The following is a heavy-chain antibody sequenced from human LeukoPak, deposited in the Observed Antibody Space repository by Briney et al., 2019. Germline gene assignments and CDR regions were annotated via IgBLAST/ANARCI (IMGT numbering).Heavy chain of an antibody. J-gene: IGHJ4*02. CDR3: ARTMVRGVPIAKVFNY. Sequence: GASVKVSCKASGYTLTGYYMHWVRQAPGQGLEWMGWINPNSGGTNYAQKFQGRVTMTRDTSISTAYMELSRLRSDDTAVYYCARTMVRGVPIAKVFNYWGQGTLVTVSS. CDR1: GYTLTGYY. V-gene: IGHV1-2*02. CDR2: INPNSGGT. D-gene: IGHD3-10*01.